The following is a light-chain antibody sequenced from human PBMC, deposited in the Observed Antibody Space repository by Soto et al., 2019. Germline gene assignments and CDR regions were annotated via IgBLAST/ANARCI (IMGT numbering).Light chain of an antibody. J-gene: IGKJ2*01. Sequence: DIKMTQSPSYLPTSVGDRVTITCRASQTISNYVTWYQQKPGKAPRLLIFAASRVQNGIPSRFSGSGSGTDFTLTINNVQPEDFATYFCQQSYNAPRTFGQGTRLEI. CDR2: AAS. V-gene: IGKV1-39*01. CDR3: QQSYNAPRT. CDR1: QTISNY.